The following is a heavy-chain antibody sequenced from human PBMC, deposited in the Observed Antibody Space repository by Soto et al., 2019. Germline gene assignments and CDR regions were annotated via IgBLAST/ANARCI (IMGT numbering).Heavy chain of an antibody. CDR2: INPNSGGT. J-gene: IGHJ3*02. V-gene: IGHV1-2*02. D-gene: IGHD3-22*01. Sequence: VASVKVSFKASGYTFTGYYMHWLRQAPGQGLEWMGWINPNSGGTNYAQKFQGRVTMTRDTSISTAYMELSRLRSDDTAVYYCARLTYYYDSSGPRAGAFDIWGQGTMVTVSS. CDR3: ARLTYYYDSSGPRAGAFDI. CDR1: GYTFTGYY.